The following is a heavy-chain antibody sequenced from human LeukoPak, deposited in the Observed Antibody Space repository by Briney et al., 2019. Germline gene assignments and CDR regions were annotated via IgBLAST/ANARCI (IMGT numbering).Heavy chain of an antibody. D-gene: IGHD1-26*01. J-gene: IGHJ4*02. CDR2: FDPEDGET. CDR3: ARGVGWELPDFFDY. Sequence: ASVKVSCKVSGYTLTELSMHWVRQAPGKGLEWMGGFDPEDGETIYAQKFQGRVTMTEDTSTDTAYMELSSLRSDDTAVYYCARGVGWELPDFFDYWGQGTLVTVSS. V-gene: IGHV1-24*01. CDR1: GYTLTELS.